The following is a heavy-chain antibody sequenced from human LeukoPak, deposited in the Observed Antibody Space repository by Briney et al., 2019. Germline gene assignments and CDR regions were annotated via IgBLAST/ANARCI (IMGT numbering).Heavy chain of an antibody. CDR2: INHRGTT. CDR3: ARGLERNGDDAFDI. J-gene: IGHJ3*02. CDR1: CGSFSDYH. V-gene: IGHV4-34*01. D-gene: IGHD1-1*01. Sequence: SETLSLTCAVHCGSFSDYHWSWIRQPPGKWLEWIGEINHRGTTNYNPSLKSRVTMSVDTSKSHFSLKVNSVTAADTAVYYCARGLERNGDDAFDIWGQGTMVAVSS.